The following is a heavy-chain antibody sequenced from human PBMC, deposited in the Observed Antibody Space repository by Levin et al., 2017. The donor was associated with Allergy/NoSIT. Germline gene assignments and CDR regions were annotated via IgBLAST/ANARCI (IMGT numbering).Heavy chain of an antibody. D-gene: IGHD3-22*01. CDR2: INPSDGST. CDR1: GYTFSSYY. J-gene: IGHJ4*02. Sequence: ASVKVSCKASGYTFSSYYIHWVRQAPGQGLEWMGIINPSDGSTNYAQKFQGRVTMTRDTSTTTIYMELSSLRSEDTAVYYCARSTYYYDSSGYSIFDYWGQGTLVTVSS. CDR3: ARSTYYYDSSGYSIFDY. V-gene: IGHV1-46*01.